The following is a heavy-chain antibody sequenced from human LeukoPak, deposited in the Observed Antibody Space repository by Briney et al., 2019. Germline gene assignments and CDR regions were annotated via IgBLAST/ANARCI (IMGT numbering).Heavy chain of an antibody. CDR3: ARDPGIYSSSWFDY. D-gene: IGHD6-13*01. V-gene: IGHV4-4*07. Sequence: SETLSLTCTVSGGSISSYYWSWIRQPAGKGLEWTGRIYTSGSTNYNPSLKSRVTMSVDTSKNQFSLKLSSVTAADTAVYYCARDPGIYSSSWFDYWGQGTLVTVSS. CDR1: GGSISSYY. CDR2: IYTSGST. J-gene: IGHJ4*02.